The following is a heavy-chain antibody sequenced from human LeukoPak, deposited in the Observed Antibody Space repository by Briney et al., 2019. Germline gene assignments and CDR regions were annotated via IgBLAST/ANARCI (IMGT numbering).Heavy chain of an antibody. CDR3: AKTAWDDSPGAFDI. J-gene: IGHJ3*02. D-gene: IGHD1-26*01. Sequence: AGGSLRLSCAASGFTFSSYGMHWVRQAPGKGLEWVAAIWYDGSNKYYADSVKGRFTISRDNSKNTLYLQMNSLRAEDTAVYYCAKTAWDDSPGAFDIWGQGTMVTVSS. CDR2: IWYDGSNK. CDR1: GFTFSSYG. V-gene: IGHV3-33*06.